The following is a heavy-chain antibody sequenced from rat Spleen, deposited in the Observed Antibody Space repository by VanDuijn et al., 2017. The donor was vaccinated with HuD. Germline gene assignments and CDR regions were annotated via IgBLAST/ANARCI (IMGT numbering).Heavy chain of an antibody. V-gene: IGHV5-31*01. D-gene: IGHD1-9*01. CDR2: ITNTGSRT. J-gene: IGHJ2*01. Sequence: EVQLVESGGGLVQPGWSLKLSCVASGFTFNYYWMTWIRQAPGGGLDWVASITNTGSRTYYPDSVKGRFTISRDDAKSTLYLQMNSLRSEDTATYYCTRGTYYRHWGQGVMVTVSS. CDR1: GFTFNYYW. CDR3: TRGTYYRH.